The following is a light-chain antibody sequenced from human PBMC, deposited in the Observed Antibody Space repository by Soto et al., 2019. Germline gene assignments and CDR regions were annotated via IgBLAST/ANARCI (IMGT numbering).Light chain of an antibody. CDR2: DTS. Sequence: EIVMTQSPATLSVSPGERVTLSCRASQRVSRFLAWYQQRPGQAPRLLIYDTSTRATGVPARFSGSGSGTEFSLTLSSLQSEDFAVSYCQQYDNWPPCTFGQGTKLEVK. J-gene: IGKJ2*02. V-gene: IGKV3-15*01. CDR3: QQYDNWPPCT. CDR1: QRVSRF.